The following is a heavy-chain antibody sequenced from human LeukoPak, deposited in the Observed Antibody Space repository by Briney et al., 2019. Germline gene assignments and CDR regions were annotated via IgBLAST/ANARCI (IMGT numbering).Heavy chain of an antibody. D-gene: IGHD3-9*01. V-gene: IGHV6-1*01. Sequence: SQTLSLTCAISGDSVSSNSAAWSWIRQSPSRGLEWLGRTYYRSKWYNDYAVSVKSRITINPDTSKNQFSLQLNSVTPEDTAVYYCARETGGVDILTADGMDVWSQGTTVTVSS. J-gene: IGHJ6*02. CDR2: TYYRSKWYN. CDR1: GDSVSSNSAA. CDR3: ARETGGVDILTADGMDV.